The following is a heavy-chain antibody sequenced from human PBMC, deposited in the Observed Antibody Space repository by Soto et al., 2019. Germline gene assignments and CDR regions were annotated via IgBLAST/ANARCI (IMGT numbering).Heavy chain of an antibody. D-gene: IGHD3-3*01. CDR1: GYSFISHQ. J-gene: IGHJ4*01. Sequence: QVQLVQSGAEVKKPGASVKVSCKASGYSFISHQMHWVRQAPGQGPEWMGIINPSGGGTSYAQKFQGRVTMTSDTSTSTVYMELSSLRSDDTAVYYCARPPNNDFWHGYLSYWGHGTLVTVSP. CDR2: INPSGGGT. V-gene: IGHV1-46*01. CDR3: ARPPNNDFWHGYLSY.